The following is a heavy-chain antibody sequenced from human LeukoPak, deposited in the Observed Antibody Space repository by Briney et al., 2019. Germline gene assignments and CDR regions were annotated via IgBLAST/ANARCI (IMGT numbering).Heavy chain of an antibody. D-gene: IGHD6-19*01. V-gene: IGHV4-59*08. Sequence: SETLSLTCTVSGGSISSYYWSWIRQSPGKGLEYIGYIYNSGRPNYNPSLKSRVTISIDTSKNQFSLNLSSVTAADTAVYYRASPYRSGWYGTFDIWAKGQWSPSPQ. CDR2: IYNSGRP. CDR1: GGSISSYY. J-gene: IGHJ3*02. CDR3: ASPYRSGWYGTFDI.